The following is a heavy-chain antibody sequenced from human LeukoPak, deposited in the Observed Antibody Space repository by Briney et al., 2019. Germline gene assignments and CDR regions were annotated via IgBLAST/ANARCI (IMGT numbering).Heavy chain of an antibody. J-gene: IGHJ4*02. CDR1: GGSISSGGYY. V-gene: IGHV4-31*03. CDR2: IYYSGST. CDR3: ARVWSSSWYETDGVDY. Sequence: SETLSLTCTVSGGSISSGGYYWSWIRQHPGMGLEWIGYIYYSGSTYYNPSLKSRVTISVDTSKNQFSLKLSSVTAADTAVYYCARVWSSSWYETDGVDYWGQGTLVTVSS. D-gene: IGHD6-13*01.